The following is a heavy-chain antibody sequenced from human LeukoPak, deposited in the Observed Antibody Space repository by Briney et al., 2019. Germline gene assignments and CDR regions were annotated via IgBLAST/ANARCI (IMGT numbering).Heavy chain of an antibody. J-gene: IGHJ4*02. CDR2: IYYSGST. CDR1: GGSISSYY. CDR3: ARDEFGYSSGWYGYFDY. V-gene: IGHV4-59*01. D-gene: IGHD6-19*01. Sequence: SETLSLTCTVSGGSISSYYWSWIRQPPGKGLEWIGYIYYSGSTNYNPSLKSRVTISVDTSKNQFSLKLGSVTAADTAVYYCARDEFGYSSGWYGYFDYWGQGTLVTVSS.